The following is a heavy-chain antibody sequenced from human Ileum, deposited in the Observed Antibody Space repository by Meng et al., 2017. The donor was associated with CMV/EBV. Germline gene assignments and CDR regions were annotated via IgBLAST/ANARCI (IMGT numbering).Heavy chain of an antibody. D-gene: IGHD6-19*01. CDR1: GIKFTNVW. Sequence: GIKFTNVWMSWGRKAPGKGLEWVGRIKSNIGGGTTDYAAPVKGRFTISRDDSKNMMYLQMNSLKTEDTGVYYCTAHSNQWLVQFDPRGQGTLVTVSS. CDR3: TAHSNQWLVQFDP. J-gene: IGHJ5*02. V-gene: IGHV3-15*01. CDR2: IKSNIGGGTT.